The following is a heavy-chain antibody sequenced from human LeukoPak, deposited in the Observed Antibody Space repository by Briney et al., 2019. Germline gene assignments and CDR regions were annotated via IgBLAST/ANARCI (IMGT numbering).Heavy chain of an antibody. CDR1: GGSISRSTYY. CDR2: IYYSGST. V-gene: IGHV4-39*01. CDR3: ARPLSGSSSWHGDAFDI. J-gene: IGHJ3*02. D-gene: IGHD6-13*01. Sequence: SETLSLTCTVSGGSISRSTYYWGWIRQPPGKGLEWIGSIYYSGSTYYNASLKSRVTISADTSKNQFSLKLSSVTAADTAVYYCARPLSGSSSWHGDAFDIWGKGTMVTVSS.